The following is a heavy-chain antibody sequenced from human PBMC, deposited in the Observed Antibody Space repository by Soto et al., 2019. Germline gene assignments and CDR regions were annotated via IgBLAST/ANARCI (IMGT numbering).Heavy chain of an antibody. V-gene: IGHV3-53*02. Sequence: EVQMVETGGGLSQPGGSLRLSCAVSGFVSSKYMTWVRQAPGKGLEWVSVIYTGGSTRYADSARGRFTISRDSSKNTLYLQMNSLRAEDAAVYYCTTYTGYGMDVWGQGTTVTVSS. J-gene: IGHJ6*02. D-gene: IGHD3-16*01. CDR2: IYTGGST. CDR3: TTYTGYGMDV. CDR1: GFVSSKY.